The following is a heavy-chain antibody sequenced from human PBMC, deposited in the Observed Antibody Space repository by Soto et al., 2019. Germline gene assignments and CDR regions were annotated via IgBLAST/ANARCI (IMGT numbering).Heavy chain of an antibody. Sequence: ASVKVSCKVSGYTFTGYYLHWARQAPGQGLEWMGWINPDNGAANYAQQFQGRFTMTSDTSISTVYLEFSSLRSDDTAVYFCARGEAYWWLFHYLDYWGQGALVTVSS. V-gene: IGHV1-2*02. CDR3: ARGEAYWWLFHYLDY. J-gene: IGHJ4*02. D-gene: IGHD2-8*02. CDR2: INPDNGAA. CDR1: GYTFTGYY.